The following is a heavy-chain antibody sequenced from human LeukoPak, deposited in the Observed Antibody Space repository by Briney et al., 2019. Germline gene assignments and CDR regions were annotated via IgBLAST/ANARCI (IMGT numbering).Heavy chain of an antibody. CDR2: IHYSGTT. J-gene: IGHJ4*02. V-gene: IGHV4-59*01. CDR1: GGSISSYY. Sequence: SETLSLTCTVSGGSISSYYWSWIRQSPGKGLEWIGYIHYSGTTNYNPSLKSRVTILADTSKNQSSLNLSSVTAADTAVYYCARAPGTVASIFDYWGQGTLDTVSS. CDR3: ARAPGTVASIFDY. D-gene: IGHD5-12*01.